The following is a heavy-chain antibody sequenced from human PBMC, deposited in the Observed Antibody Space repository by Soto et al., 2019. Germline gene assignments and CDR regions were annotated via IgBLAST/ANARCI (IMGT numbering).Heavy chain of an antibody. CDR3: ARDLPGIAVAGSPNYYYGMDV. Sequence: LSLTCTVSGGPISSYYWSWIRQPPGKGLEWIGYIYYSGSTNYNPSLKSRVTISVDTSKNQFSLKLSSVTAADTAVYYCARDLPGIAVAGSPNYYYGMDVWGQGTTVTVSS. CDR2: IYYSGST. V-gene: IGHV4-59*01. J-gene: IGHJ6*02. D-gene: IGHD6-19*01. CDR1: GGPISSYY.